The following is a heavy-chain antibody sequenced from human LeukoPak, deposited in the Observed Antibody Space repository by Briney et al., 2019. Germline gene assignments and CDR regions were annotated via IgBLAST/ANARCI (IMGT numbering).Heavy chain of an antibody. V-gene: IGHV3-33*06. D-gene: IGHD4-17*01. CDR3: AKGIDYGGNTGIDY. J-gene: IGHJ4*02. CDR1: GFTFSHYG. Sequence: GGSLRLSCAASGFTFSHYGMHWVHQAPGKGLEWVAVIWSDGSHGTYADSVKGRFTISRDDSKNTLSLQMTSLRGEDTALYYCAKGIDYGGNTGIDYWGQGTLVTVSS. CDR2: IWSDGSHG.